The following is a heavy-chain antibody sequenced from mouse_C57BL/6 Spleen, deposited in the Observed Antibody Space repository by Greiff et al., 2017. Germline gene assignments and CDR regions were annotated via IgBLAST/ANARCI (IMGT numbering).Heavy chain of an antibody. CDR3: ARPYGSSYYFDY. J-gene: IGHJ2*01. D-gene: IGHD1-1*01. CDR1: GFTFSDYG. Sequence: EVKLMASGGGLVKPGGSLKLSCAASGFTFSDYGMHWVRQAPEKGLEWVAYISSGSSTLYYADTVKGRFTISRDNAKNTLFLQMTSLRSEDTAMYYCARPYGSSYYFDYWGQGTTLTVSS. V-gene: IGHV5-17*01. CDR2: ISSGSSTL.